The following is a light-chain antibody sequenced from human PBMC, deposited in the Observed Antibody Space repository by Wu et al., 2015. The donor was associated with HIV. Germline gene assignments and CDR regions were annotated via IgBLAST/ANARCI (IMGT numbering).Light chain of an antibody. J-gene: IGKJ2*01. V-gene: IGKV3-11*01. CDR2: DAS. CDR1: QSVGSY. Sequence: EIVLTQSPATLSLSPGERATLSCRASQSVGSYLAWYQQKPGRAPRLLIYDASNRATGIPARFSGSGSGTDFTLTISSLGPEDFAVYYCQQRSNWPTFGQGTKLEIK. CDR3: QQRSNWPT.